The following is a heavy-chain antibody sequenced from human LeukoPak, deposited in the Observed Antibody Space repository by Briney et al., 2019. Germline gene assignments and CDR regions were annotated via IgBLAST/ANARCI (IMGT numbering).Heavy chain of an antibody. V-gene: IGHV4-39*01. CDR1: GGSISSSPYY. D-gene: IGHD1-1*01. Sequence: SETLSLTCTVSGGSISSSPYYWAWIRQPPGRGLEWIGSIYYRGNTYHNPSLKSRVTISVDPSKNQFSLSVISVTAADTAVYFCARPTTGPATQGYDYWGQGILLTVAS. CDR2: IYYRGNT. CDR3: ARPTTGPATQGYDY. J-gene: IGHJ4*02.